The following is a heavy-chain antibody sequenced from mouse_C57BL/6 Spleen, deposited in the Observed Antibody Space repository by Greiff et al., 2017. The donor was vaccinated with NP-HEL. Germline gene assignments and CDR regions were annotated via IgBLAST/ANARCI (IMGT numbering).Heavy chain of an antibody. CDR1: GYTFTSYW. V-gene: IGHV1-69*01. D-gene: IGHD1-1*01. CDR2: IDPPDRET. J-gene: IGHJ1*03. Sequence: VKLQQPGAELVIPGESVKLSCKASGYTFTSYWMCWVKQRPGQGLEWIGEIDPPDRETNYNQKLKGKSTLTVDKSYSTVYMQLNSLTSEAAAVYCCGGGDCYGNEYFGVWGTGATVTVAS. CDR3: GGGDCYGNEYFGV.